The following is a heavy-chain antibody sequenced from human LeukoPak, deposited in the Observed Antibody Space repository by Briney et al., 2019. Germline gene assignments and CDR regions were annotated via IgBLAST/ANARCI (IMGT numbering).Heavy chain of an antibody. CDR2: IYYSGST. Sequence: SETLSLTCTVSGGSISSSSYYWGWIRQPPGKGLVWIGSIYYSGSTYYNPSLKSRVTISVDTSKTQFSLKLSSVTAADTAVYYCEGSGSYREVYYYYGMDVWGQGTTVTVSS. J-gene: IGHJ6*02. D-gene: IGHD3-16*02. CDR3: EGSGSYREVYYYYGMDV. CDR1: GGSISSSSYY. V-gene: IGHV4-39*01.